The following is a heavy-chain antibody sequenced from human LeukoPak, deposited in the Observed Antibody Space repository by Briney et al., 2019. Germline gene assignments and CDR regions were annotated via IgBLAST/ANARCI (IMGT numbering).Heavy chain of an antibody. J-gene: IGHJ5*02. CDR1: GGSISSYY. Sequence: PSETLSLTCTVSGGSISSYYWSWIRQPAGKGLEWIGRIYTSGSTNYNPSLKSRVTMSVDTSKNQFSLKLSSVTAADTAVYYCARAACSGGSCYWFDPWGQGTLVTVSS. CDR2: IYTSGST. V-gene: IGHV4-4*07. D-gene: IGHD2-15*01. CDR3: ARAACSGGSCYWFDP.